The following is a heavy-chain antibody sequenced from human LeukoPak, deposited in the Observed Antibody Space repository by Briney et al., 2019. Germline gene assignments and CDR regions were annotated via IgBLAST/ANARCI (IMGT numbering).Heavy chain of an antibody. CDR2: ISSSSSYT. Sequence: GGSLRLSCAASGFTFSDYYMSWIRQAPGKGLEWVSYISSSSSYTNYADSVKGRFTISRDNAKNSPYLQMNSLRAEDTAVYYCARGSGHYYGSGSYPGYWGQGTLVTVSS. J-gene: IGHJ4*02. V-gene: IGHV3-11*06. D-gene: IGHD3-10*01. CDR3: ARGSGHYYGSGSYPGY. CDR1: GFTFSDYY.